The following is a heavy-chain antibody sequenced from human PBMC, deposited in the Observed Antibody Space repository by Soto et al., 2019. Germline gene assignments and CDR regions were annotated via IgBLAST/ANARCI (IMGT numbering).Heavy chain of an antibody. V-gene: IGHV3-53*04. CDR3: ARDPGPQFITMVRGAGYYYMDV. CDR2: IYSGGST. D-gene: IGHD3-10*01. CDR1: GFTVSSNY. Sequence: GGSLRLSCAASGFTVSSNYMSWVRQAPGKGLEWVSVIYSGGSTYYADSVKGRFTISRHNSKNTLYLQMNSLRAEDTAVYYCARDPGPQFITMVRGAGYYYMDVWGKGTTVTVSS. J-gene: IGHJ6*03.